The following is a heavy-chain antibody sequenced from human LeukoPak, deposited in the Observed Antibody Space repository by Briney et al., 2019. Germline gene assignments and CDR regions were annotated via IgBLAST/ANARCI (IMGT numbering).Heavy chain of an antibody. CDR3: ARGYFGPGYYFDN. CDR2: VEDSGPT. V-gene: IGHV4-59*11. J-gene: IGHJ4*02. CDR1: SGSISGQC. D-gene: IGHD3-22*01. Sequence: SETLSLTCIVASGSISGQCWGWIRQSPGKALEWIGSVEDSGPTRYNPPLRGRVSLSVDASQKQFSLRLSSVTAADTAMYYCARGYFGPGYYFDNWGQGALVTVAS.